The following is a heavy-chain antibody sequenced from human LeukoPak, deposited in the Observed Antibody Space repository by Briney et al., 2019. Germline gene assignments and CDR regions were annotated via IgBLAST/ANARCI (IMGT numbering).Heavy chain of an antibody. D-gene: IGHD6-13*01. Sequence: SPLSPSGDITYYADSVKGRFTISRDNSKNTVYLQMNSLRAEDTAVYYCARSGYSSSWYLPNYYYYYMDVWGKGTTVTISS. CDR3: ARSGYSSSWYLPNYYYYYMDV. CDR2: LSPSGDIT. J-gene: IGHJ6*03. V-gene: IGHV3-23*01.